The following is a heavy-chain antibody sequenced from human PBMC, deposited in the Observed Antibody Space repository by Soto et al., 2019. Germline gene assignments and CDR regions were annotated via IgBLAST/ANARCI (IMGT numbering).Heavy chain of an antibody. J-gene: IGHJ6*02. CDR1: GYTFTSYA. CDR3: ARVLSWASYYDFWGVYYNYYYSGMDV. D-gene: IGHD3-3*01. CDR2: IIPIFGTA. V-gene: IGHV1-69*13. Sequence: ASVKVSCKASGYTFTSYAISWVRQAPGQGLEWMGGIIPIFGTANYAQKFQGRVTITADESTSTAYMELSSLRSEGTAVYSCARVLSWASYYDFWGVYYNYYYSGMDVGGQGTRVPVSS.